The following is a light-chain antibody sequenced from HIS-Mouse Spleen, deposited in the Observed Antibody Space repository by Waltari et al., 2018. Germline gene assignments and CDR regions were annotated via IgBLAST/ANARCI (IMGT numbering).Light chain of an antibody. CDR2: KAS. V-gene: IGKV1-5*03. J-gene: IGKJ3*01. CDR1: QSISSW. CDR3: QQYNSYSL. Sequence: DIQMTQSPSTLSASGGDRVTITCRASQSISSWLAWYQQKPGKAPKLLIYKASSLESGVPSRFSGSGSGTEFTLTISSLQPDDFATYYCQQYNSYSLFGPGTKVDIK.